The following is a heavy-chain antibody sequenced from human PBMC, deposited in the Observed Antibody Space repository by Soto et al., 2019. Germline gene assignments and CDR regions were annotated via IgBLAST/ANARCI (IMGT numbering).Heavy chain of an antibody. D-gene: IGHD2-2*02. CDR1: GFTFSASA. J-gene: IGHJ3*02. Sequence: EVQVVESGGGLVQPGGSLKLSCAASGFTFSASAVHWVRQPPGNGLEWFARIRDITNNFATAYAASVKGRFTVSRDDSQNTAYLQMNSLKTEDTAVYYCLRRRKLYQSSGPSEAFDIWGQGTMVTVSS. V-gene: IGHV3-73*02. CDR2: IRDITNNFAT. CDR3: LRRRKLYQSSGPSEAFDI.